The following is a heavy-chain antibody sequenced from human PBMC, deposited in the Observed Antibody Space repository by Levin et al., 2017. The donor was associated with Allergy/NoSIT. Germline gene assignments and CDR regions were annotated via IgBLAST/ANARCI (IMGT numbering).Heavy chain of an antibody. V-gene: IGHV3-30*04. CDR3: ARDGQTTTVTTVDL. CDR1: GYTFSSHA. CDR2: ISYDGSNK. D-gene: IGHD4-17*01. Sequence: GGSLRLSCAASGYTFSSHAMHWVRQAPGKGLEWVAVISYDGSNKYYADSVKGRFTISRDNSKSTLYLQMDSLRAEDTAVYYCARDGQTTTVTTVDLWGQGTLVTVSS. J-gene: IGHJ4*02.